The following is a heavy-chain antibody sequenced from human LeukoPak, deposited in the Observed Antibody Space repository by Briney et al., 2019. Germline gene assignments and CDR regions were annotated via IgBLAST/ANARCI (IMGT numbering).Heavy chain of an antibody. Sequence: PGGSLRLSCAASGFTFSSCAMSWVRQAPGKGLEWVSGISDGGGTTNYADAVKGRFTISRDKSKNTLYLQMNSLRAEDTAVYYCARGVNYGGDYWGQGTLVTVSS. CDR3: ARGVNYGGDY. CDR2: ISDGGGTT. CDR1: GFTFSSCA. V-gene: IGHV3-23*01. D-gene: IGHD4-17*01. J-gene: IGHJ4*02.